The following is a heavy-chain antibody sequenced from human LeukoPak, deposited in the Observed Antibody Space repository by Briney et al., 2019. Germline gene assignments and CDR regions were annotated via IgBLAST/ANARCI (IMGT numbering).Heavy chain of an antibody. D-gene: IGHD3-22*01. CDR2: IIPIFGTA. Sequence: SVKVSCKASGGTFSSYAISWVRQAPGQGLEWMGGIIPIFGTANYAQKFQGRVTITADESTSTAYMELSSLRSEDTAVYYSARDEKNYYDSSGYGMDYWGQGTLVTVSS. V-gene: IGHV1-69*13. J-gene: IGHJ4*02. CDR3: ARDEKNYYDSSGYGMDY. CDR1: GGTFSSYA.